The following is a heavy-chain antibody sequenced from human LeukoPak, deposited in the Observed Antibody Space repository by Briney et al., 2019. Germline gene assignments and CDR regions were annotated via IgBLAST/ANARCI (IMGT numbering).Heavy chain of an antibody. CDR2: IGSSSSYI. CDR3: AREVSGGPDY. CDR1: GFTFSSYS. D-gene: IGHD3-10*01. V-gene: IGHV3-21*01. J-gene: IGHJ4*02. Sequence: GGSLRLSCAASGFTFSSYSMNWVRQAPGKGLEWVSSIGSSSSYIHYADSVKGRFTVSRDNAKNSVYLQMNSLRAEDTAVYYCAREVSGGPDYWGQGTLVTVSS.